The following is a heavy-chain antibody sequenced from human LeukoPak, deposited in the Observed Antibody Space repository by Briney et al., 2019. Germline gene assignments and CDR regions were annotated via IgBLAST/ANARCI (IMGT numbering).Heavy chain of an antibody. V-gene: IGHV4-59*01. Sequence: SETLSLTCTVSGGSISNYHWSWIRQPPGKGLEWIGYINYTGSTNYNPSLKSRVTISVDTSKNQFSLKLSSMSAADTAVYYCARETYRYCTSTSCGLYYFDYWGQGILVTVSS. D-gene: IGHD2-2*01. CDR1: GGSISNYH. CDR2: INYTGST. J-gene: IGHJ4*02. CDR3: ARETYRYCTSTSCGLYYFDY.